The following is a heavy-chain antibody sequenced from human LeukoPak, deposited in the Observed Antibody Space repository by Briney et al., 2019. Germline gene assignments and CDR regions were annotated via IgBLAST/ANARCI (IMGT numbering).Heavy chain of an antibody. CDR1: GFTFSRYY. CDR2: IKEDGSET. Sequence: GGSLRLSCAASGFTFSRYYMSWVRQTPGKGLEWLANIKEDGSETYYVDSVKGRFTISRDNAKNSLFLQMRSLRAEDTAVYYCTRDENSAATTFRFDHWGQGTLVTVSS. D-gene: IGHD4-17*01. CDR3: TRDENSAATTFRFDH. J-gene: IGHJ4*02. V-gene: IGHV3-7*01.